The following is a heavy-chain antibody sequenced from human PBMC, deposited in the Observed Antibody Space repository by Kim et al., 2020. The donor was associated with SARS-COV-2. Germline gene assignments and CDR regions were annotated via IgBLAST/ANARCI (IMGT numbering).Heavy chain of an antibody. D-gene: IGHD6-13*01. J-gene: IGHJ4*02. Sequence: ASVKVSCKASGYTFTSYGISWVRQAPGQGLEWMGWISAYNGNTNYAQKLQGRVTMTTDTSTSTAYMELRSLRSDDTAVYYCARDYGEFGGGYNWNYVAIAAAGTFDYWGQGTLVTVSS. CDR3: ARDYGEFGGGYNWNYVAIAAAGTFDY. V-gene: IGHV1-18*01. CDR2: ISAYNGNT. CDR1: GYTFTSYG.